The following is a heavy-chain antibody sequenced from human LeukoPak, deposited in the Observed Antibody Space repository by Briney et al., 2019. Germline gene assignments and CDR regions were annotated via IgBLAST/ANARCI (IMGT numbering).Heavy chain of an antibody. D-gene: IGHD4-17*01. CDR1: GYTFTGYY. Sequence: ASVKVSCKASGYTFTGYYMHWVRQAPGQGLEGMGWINPNSGGTNYAQKFQGRVTMTRDTSISTAYMELSRLRSDDTAVYYCAVLTTVTTHDFDYWGQGTLVTVSS. V-gene: IGHV1-2*02. J-gene: IGHJ4*02. CDR2: INPNSGGT. CDR3: AVLTTVTTHDFDY.